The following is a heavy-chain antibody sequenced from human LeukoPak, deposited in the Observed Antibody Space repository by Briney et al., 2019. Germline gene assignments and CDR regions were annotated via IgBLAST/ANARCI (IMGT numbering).Heavy chain of an antibody. CDR1: GFTFSGSA. V-gene: IGHV3-73*01. CDR2: IRSKANSYAT. D-gene: IGHD3-16*01. J-gene: IGHJ5*02. CDR3: TFLLPPLGP. Sequence: GGSLRLSCAASGFTFSGSAMHWVRQASGKGLECVGRIRSKANSYATAYAASVKGRFTNSRDDSKNTAYLQMNSLKTEDTAVYYCTFLLPPLGPWGQGTLVTVSS.